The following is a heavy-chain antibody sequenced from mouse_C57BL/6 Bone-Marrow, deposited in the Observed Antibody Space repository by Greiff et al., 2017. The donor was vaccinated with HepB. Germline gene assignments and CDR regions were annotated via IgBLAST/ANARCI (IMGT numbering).Heavy chain of an antibody. CDR2: ISDGGSYT. CDR3: ARWLLP. CDR1: GFTFSSYA. V-gene: IGHV5-4*01. D-gene: IGHD2-3*01. J-gene: IGHJ4*01. Sequence: EVQVVESVGGLVKPGGSLKLSCAASGFTFSSYAMSWVRQTPEKRLEWVATISDGGSYTYYPDNVKGRFTISRDNAKNNLYLQMSHLKSEDTAMYYCARWLLPRGQGTSVTVSS.